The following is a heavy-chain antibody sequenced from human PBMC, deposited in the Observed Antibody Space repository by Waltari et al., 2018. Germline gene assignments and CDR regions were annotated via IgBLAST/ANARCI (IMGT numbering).Heavy chain of an antibody. CDR3: ARGKVGDYVWGSYRYSKPLRPFDY. Sequence: QVQLQQWGAGLLKPSETLSLTCAVYGGSFSGYYWSWIRQPPGKGMEWLGEINHSGSTNYNPSLKRRVTISVDTSKNQFSLKLSSVTAADTAVYYCARGKVGDYVWGSYRYSKPLRPFDYWGQGTLVTVSS. D-gene: IGHD3-16*02. J-gene: IGHJ4*02. V-gene: IGHV4-34*01. CDR2: INHSGST. CDR1: GGSFSGYY.